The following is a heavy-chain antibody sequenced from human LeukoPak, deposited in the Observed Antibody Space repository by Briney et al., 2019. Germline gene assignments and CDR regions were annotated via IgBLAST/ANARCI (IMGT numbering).Heavy chain of an antibody. CDR2: VYSVGNT. J-gene: IGHJ4*02. Sequence: GGSLRLSCAASGFTFSSYGMHWVRQAPGKWLEWVSVVYSVGNTYYSDSGKGGFTISRDNSKNTLYLQMNSLRAEDTGVYYCAREPPGGGFDYWGQGTLVTVSS. CDR3: AREPPGGGFDY. D-gene: IGHD3-16*01. V-gene: IGHV3-66*01. CDR1: GFTFSSYG.